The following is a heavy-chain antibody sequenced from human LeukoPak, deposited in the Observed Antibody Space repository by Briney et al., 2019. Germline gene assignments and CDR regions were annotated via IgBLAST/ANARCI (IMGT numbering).Heavy chain of an antibody. CDR2: IYYSGST. Sequence: SQTLSLTCTVSGGSISSGSYYWSWIRQPAGKGLEWIGSIYYSGSTYYNPSLKSRVTMSVDTSKNHFSLRLSSVTAADTAVYFCARQKITTSDYWGQGTLVTVSS. V-gene: IGHV4-39*01. CDR1: GGSISSGSYY. D-gene: IGHD3-22*01. J-gene: IGHJ4*02. CDR3: ARQKITTSDY.